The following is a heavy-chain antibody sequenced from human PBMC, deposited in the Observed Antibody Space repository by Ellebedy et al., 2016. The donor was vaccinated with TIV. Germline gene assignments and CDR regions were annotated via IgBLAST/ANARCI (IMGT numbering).Heavy chain of an antibody. D-gene: IGHD3-16*01. CDR1: GFSFNSYA. CDR2: ISNDGRSK. CDR3: APGGTTKVKKGFGY. Sequence: GESLKISCAASGFSFNSYAMSWVRQAPGKGLEWVANISNDGRSKKHGDSVRGRFTISRDNSKSTLYLQMDSLRDDDTAVYYCAPGGTTKVKKGFGYWGQGTLVTVSS. J-gene: IGHJ4*02. V-gene: IGHV3-30*03.